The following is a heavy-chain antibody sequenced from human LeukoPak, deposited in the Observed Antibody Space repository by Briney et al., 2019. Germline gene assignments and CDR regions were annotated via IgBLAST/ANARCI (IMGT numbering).Heavy chain of an antibody. J-gene: IGHJ3*02. CDR3: ATEQLGIGNAFDI. Sequence: SETLSLTCTVSGGSISSYYWSWIRQPAGKGLEWIGRTYTSGSINYNPSLKSRVTISVDTSKNQFSLKLSSVTAADTAVYYCATEQLGIGNAFDIWGQGTMVTVSS. V-gene: IGHV4-4*07. CDR2: TYTSGSI. D-gene: IGHD7-27*01. CDR1: GGSISSYY.